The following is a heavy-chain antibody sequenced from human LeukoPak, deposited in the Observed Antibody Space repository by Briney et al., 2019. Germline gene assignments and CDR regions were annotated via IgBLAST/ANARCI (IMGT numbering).Heavy chain of an antibody. J-gene: IGHJ4*02. CDR1: GFTFSSYA. D-gene: IGHD1-1*01. CDR3: ARDPRTVRI. Sequence: GGSLRLSCAASGFTFSSYAMTWVRQAPGKGLEWLSYISGNGGVIQYADSVKGRFTISRDNAKNLLYLQMDSLRVEDTAIYYCARDPRTVRIWGQGTRVTVSS. CDR2: ISGNGGVI. V-gene: IGHV3-48*04.